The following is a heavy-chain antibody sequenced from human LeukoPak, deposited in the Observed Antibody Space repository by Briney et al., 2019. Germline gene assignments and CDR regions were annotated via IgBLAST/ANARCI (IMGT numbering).Heavy chain of an antibody. V-gene: IGHV3-53*01. Sequence: GSLRLSCAASGFTVSSNYMSWVRQAPGKGLEWVSVIYSGGSTYYADSVKGRFTISRDNSKNTLYLQMNSLRAEDTAVYYCARGNGGSSLYYYYYMDVWGKGTTVTVSS. D-gene: IGHD1-26*01. CDR1: GFTVSSNY. CDR3: ARGNGGSSLYYYYYMDV. CDR2: IYSGGST. J-gene: IGHJ6*03.